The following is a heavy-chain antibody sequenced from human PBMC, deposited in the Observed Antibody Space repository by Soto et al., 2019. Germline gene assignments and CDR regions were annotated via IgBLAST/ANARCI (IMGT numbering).Heavy chain of an antibody. CDR1: GYTFTSYG. CDR2: ISAYNGNT. CDR3: ARDAVHFMIVVVSDAFDI. D-gene: IGHD3-22*01. Sequence: QVQLVQSGAEVKKPGASVKVSCKASGYTFTSYGISWVRQAPGQGLEWMGWISAYNGNTNYAQKLQGRVTMTTDTXTXTXXMELRSLRSDDTAVYYCARDAVHFMIVVVSDAFDIWGQGTMVTVSS. V-gene: IGHV1-18*01. J-gene: IGHJ3*02.